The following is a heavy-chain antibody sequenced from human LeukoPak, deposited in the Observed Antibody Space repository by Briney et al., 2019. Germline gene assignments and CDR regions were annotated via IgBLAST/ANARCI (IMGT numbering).Heavy chain of an antibody. CDR2: IYPGDSET. CDR3: ARHVRAAPFDY. V-gene: IGHV5-51*01. D-gene: IGHD2-2*01. CDR1: GYSFTSYW. J-gene: IGHJ4*02. Sequence: GESLKISRKGSGYSFTSYWIGWVRQMPGKGLEWVGIIYPGDSETRYSPSLQGQVTISADKSINTAYLHWSSLKASDTAMYYCARHVRAAPFDYWGQGTLVTVSS.